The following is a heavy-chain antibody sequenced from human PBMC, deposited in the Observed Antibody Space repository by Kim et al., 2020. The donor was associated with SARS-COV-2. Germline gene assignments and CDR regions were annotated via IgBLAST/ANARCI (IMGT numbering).Heavy chain of an antibody. Sequence: SKTLSLTCTVSGGSLSGSGSSWGLAWIRQPPGKGLEWIGNIYSGAATYYSPSLKSRVTMSADTSESQFSLRLSSVAAADTAVYYCARIYSSNFYMDVWG. V-gene: IGHV4-39*01. D-gene: IGHD2-15*01. CDR1: GGSLSGSGSS. CDR3: ARIYSSNFYMDV. J-gene: IGHJ6*03. CDR2: IYSGAAT.